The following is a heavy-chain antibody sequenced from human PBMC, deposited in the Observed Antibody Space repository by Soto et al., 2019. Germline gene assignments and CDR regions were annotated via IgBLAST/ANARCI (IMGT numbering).Heavy chain of an antibody. V-gene: IGHV4-31*03. CDR2: IYYSGST. D-gene: IGHD2-8*01. Sequence: SETLSLTCTVSGGSISSGGYYWSWIRQHPGKGLEWIGYIYYSGSTYYNPSLKSRVTISVDTSKNQFSLKLSSVTAADTAVYYCARVSPFCTNGVCYQALVGMDVWGQGTTVTVSS. CDR3: ARVSPFCTNGVCYQALVGMDV. CDR1: GGSISSGGYY. J-gene: IGHJ6*02.